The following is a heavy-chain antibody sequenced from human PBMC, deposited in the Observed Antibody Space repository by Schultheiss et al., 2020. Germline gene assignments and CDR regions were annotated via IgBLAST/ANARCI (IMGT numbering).Heavy chain of an antibody. CDR3: GMDV. CDR1: GFTFDDYA. CDR2: ISWNSGSI. J-gene: IGHJ6*02. Sequence: SLKISCAASGFTFDDYAMHWVRQAPGKGLEWVSGISWNSGSIGYADSVKGRFTISRDNAKNSLYLQMNSLRAEDTALGNYGMDVWGQGTTVTVSS. V-gene: IGHV3-9*01.